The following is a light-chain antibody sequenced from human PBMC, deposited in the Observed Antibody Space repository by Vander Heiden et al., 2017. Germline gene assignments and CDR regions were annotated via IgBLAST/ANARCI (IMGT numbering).Light chain of an antibody. J-gene: IGLJ1*01. CDR1: SSNIGAGYD. Sequence: QSLLTQPPSVSGAPGQRVTISCTGRSSNIGAGYDVHWYQELPGTAPKLLIYGNSNRPSGVPDRFSGSKSGTSAALAITGLQAEDEADYYCQSYDSSLSGYVFGTGTKVTVL. V-gene: IGLV1-40*01. CDR3: QSYDSSLSGYV. CDR2: GNS.